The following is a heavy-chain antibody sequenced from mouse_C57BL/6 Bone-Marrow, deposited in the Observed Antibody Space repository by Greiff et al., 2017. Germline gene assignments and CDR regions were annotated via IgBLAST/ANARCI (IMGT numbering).Heavy chain of an antibody. V-gene: IGHV5-6*01. J-gene: IGHJ1*03. Sequence: EVKLVESGGDLVKPGGSLKLSCAASGFTFSSYGMSWVRQTPDKRLEWVATISSGGSDTYYPDSVKGRFTISRDNAKNTLYLQMSSLKSEDTAMDYWARLTTVLYWYFDVWGTGTTVTVSS. CDR2: ISSGGSDT. CDR1: GFTFSSYG. CDR3: ARLTTVLYWYFDV. D-gene: IGHD1-1*01.